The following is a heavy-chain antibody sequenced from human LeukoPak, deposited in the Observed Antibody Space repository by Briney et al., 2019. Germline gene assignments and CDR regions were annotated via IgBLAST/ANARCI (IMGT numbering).Heavy chain of an antibody. CDR2: IYSGGST. Sequence: GSLRLSCAASGFTVSSNYMSWVRQAPGKGLEWVSVIYSGGSTYYADSVKGRFTISRDNSKNTLYLQMNSLRAEDTAVYYCARVMGYCSSTSCYTGYFDYWGQGTLVTVSS. D-gene: IGHD2-2*02. CDR1: GFTVSSNY. V-gene: IGHV3-66*02. CDR3: ARVMGYCSSTSCYTGYFDY. J-gene: IGHJ4*02.